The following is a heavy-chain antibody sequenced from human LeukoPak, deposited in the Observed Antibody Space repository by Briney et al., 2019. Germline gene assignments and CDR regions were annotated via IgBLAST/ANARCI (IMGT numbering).Heavy chain of an antibody. CDR1: GGSVNNYY. J-gene: IGHJ4*02. V-gene: IGHV4-59*02. CDR3: ARDKRYSSGWYPWGY. D-gene: IGHD6-19*01. Sequence: SETLSLICTVSGGSVNNYYWSWIRQPPGKGLEWIGFIYYSGSTNYNPSLKSRVTISVDTSKNQFSLKLSSVTAADTAVYYCARDKRYSSGWYPWGYWGQGTLVTVSS. CDR2: IYYSGST.